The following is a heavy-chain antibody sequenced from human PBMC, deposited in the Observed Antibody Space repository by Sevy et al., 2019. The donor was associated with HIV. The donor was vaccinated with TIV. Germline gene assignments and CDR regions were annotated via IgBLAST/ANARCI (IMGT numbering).Heavy chain of an antibody. J-gene: IGHJ4*02. CDR1: GFIFTGYH. Sequence: ASVKVSCTTSGFIFTGYHIHWVRQAPGQGLEWMGWINPNTGATKYTENFQDKISVTRDTSINTAYLEVTRLKSDDTAVYYCARGGLLFGESHFDYWGQGTLVTVSP. CDR3: ARGGLLFGESHFDY. CDR2: INPNTGAT. D-gene: IGHD3-10*01. V-gene: IGHV1-2*02.